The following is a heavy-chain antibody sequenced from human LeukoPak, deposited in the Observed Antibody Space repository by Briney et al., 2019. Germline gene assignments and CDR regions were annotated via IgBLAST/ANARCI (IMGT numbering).Heavy chain of an antibody. V-gene: IGHV3-64*01. D-gene: IGHD2-15*01. CDR3: TRDIGRLRGDAFDF. CDR1: GFTFSTYA. CDR2: ISGNGRST. Sequence: PGGALRLSCTASGFTFSTYATNWVRQAPGKGLEYVTGISGNGRSTFYGSSVKGRFTVSRDNSKDTLYLQMGSLRAEDMAVYYCTRDIGRLRGDAFDFWGQGTMVTVSS. J-gene: IGHJ3*01.